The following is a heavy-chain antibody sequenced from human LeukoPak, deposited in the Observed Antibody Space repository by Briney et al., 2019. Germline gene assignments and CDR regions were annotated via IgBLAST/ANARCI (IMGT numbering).Heavy chain of an antibody. CDR2: SYYSGRT. D-gene: IGHD3-22*01. Sequence: KPSETLSLTCSVSGGSISTSNYYWGWIRQPPGKGREWIANSYYSGRTYYNPSLKSRVTISMDTSKNQFSLKLSSVTAADTAVYYCARLYYYDSSGPPLWGQGTLVTVSS. CDR1: GGSISTSNYY. V-gene: IGHV4-39*01. CDR3: ARLYYYDSSGPPL. J-gene: IGHJ4*02.